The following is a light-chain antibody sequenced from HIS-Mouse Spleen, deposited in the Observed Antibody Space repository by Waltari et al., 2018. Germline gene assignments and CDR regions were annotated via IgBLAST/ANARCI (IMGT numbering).Light chain of an antibody. CDR3: QQLNSYXPT. J-gene: IGKJ1*01. Sequence: DIQLTQSXSFLSASVGXRVTITCRSRQGISSYLAWYQQKPGKAPKLLIYAASTLQSGVPSRFSGSGSGTEFTLTISSLQPEDFATYYCQQLNSYXPTXGQGTKVEIK. CDR1: QGISSY. CDR2: AAS. V-gene: IGKV1-9*01.